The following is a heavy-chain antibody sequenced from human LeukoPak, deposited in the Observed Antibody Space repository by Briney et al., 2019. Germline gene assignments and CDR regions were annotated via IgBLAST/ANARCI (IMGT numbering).Heavy chain of an antibody. Sequence: ASVKVSCKASGYTFSGYYLHWVRQAPGQGLEWMAWINPNSGGTNYTQKFQGRVTMTRDTSISTAYMELSRLRSDDTAVYYCARSPYYYDSGGNYYYFDYWGQGTLVTVSS. CDR2: INPNSGGT. D-gene: IGHD3-22*01. V-gene: IGHV1-2*02. J-gene: IGHJ4*02. CDR1: GYTFSGYY. CDR3: ARSPYYYDSGGNYYYFDY.